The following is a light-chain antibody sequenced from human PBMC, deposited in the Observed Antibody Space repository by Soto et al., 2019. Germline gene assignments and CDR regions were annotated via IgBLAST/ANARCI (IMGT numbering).Light chain of an antibody. V-gene: IGKV3-15*01. Sequence: IVITQSPATLSVSPGERAALSCRASQSVSSNLAWYQQKHGQAPRLLIYGASTRATGIPARFSGGGSGTDFTLTISSLQSEDFAVYYCQQYNDWPSGTFGQGTKVEV. CDR1: QSVSSN. J-gene: IGKJ1*01. CDR3: QQYNDWPSGT. CDR2: GAS.